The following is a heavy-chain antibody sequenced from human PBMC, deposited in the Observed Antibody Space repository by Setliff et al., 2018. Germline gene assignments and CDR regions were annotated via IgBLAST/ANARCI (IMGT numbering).Heavy chain of an antibody. CDR2: INPNSGGT. CDR1: GYTFTGYY. D-gene: IGHD2-21*01. J-gene: IGHJ4*02. CDR3: ARGYCDGIGCPAPLYYFDS. V-gene: IGHV1-2*02. Sequence: ASVKVSCKASGYTFTGYYMHWVRQAPGQGLEWMGWINPNSGGTNYSQEFQDRVTFTRDTFAETAYMELRSLTSDDMAVYYCARGYCDGIGCPAPLYYFDSWGQGTLVTVSS.